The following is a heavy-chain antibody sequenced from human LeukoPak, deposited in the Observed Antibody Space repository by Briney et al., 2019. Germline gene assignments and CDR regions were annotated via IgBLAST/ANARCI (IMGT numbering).Heavy chain of an antibody. CDR1: GYSFTSYW. CDR2: NYPVDSDI. D-gene: IGHD3-22*01. V-gene: IGHV5-51*01. J-gene: IGHJ4*02. CDR3: ARRLNYYDSSGPPGY. Sequence: GESLNFSCKGSGYSFTSYWIGWMRHMRGKGLVWMGFNYPVDSDIRYGPSFQGRVTIAADKSISTAYLQWSSLKASDTAMYYCARRLNYYDSSGPPGYWGQGTLVTVSS.